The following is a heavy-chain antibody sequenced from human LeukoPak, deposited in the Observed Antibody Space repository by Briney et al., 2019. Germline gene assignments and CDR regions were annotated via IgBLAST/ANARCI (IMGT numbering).Heavy chain of an antibody. D-gene: IGHD2-21*02. J-gene: IGHJ3*02. V-gene: IGHV4-38-2*01. CDR2: IYNGGST. CDR1: GYSISSDYY. Sequence: SETLSLTCAVSGYSISSDYYWGWIRQPPGKGLEWIGNIYNGGSTNYNPSLKSRLTISEDTSMTQFSLKLSSVTAADTAIYYCARHIRGDHDSFDIWGQGTMVTVSS. CDR3: ARHIRGDHDSFDI.